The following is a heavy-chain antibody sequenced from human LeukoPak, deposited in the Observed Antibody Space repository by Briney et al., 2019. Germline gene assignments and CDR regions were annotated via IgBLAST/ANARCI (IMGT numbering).Heavy chain of an antibody. Sequence: AGGSLRLSCAASGFTFSSYAMSWVRQAPGEGLEWVSAISGSGGSTYYADSVKGRFTISRDNSKNTLYLQMNSLRAEDTAVYYCAKEGGSYYYGMDVWGPGTTVTVSS. V-gene: IGHV3-23*01. CDR3: AKEGGSYYYGMDV. CDR2: ISGSGGST. J-gene: IGHJ6*02. CDR1: GFTFSSYA. D-gene: IGHD1-26*01.